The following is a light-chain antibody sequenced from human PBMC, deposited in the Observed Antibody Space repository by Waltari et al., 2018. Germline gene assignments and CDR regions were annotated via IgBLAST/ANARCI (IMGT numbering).Light chain of an antibody. CDR1: TAAVTSGHY. J-gene: IGLJ2*01. Sequence: QAVVTQEPSLTVSPGGTVTLTCGSNTAAVTSGHYPYWFQQKPGQAPRTLIYDTDNKHSWTPARFSGSLLGCKAALTLSAAQPEDEAEYYCLLSYSDSWLFGGGTKLTVL. CDR2: DTD. V-gene: IGLV7-46*01. CDR3: LLSYSDSWL.